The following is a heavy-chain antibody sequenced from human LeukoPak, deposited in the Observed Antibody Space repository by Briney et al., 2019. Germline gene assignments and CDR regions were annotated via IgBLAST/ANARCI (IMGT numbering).Heavy chain of an antibody. CDR3: ATLGSVDY. D-gene: IGHD5-12*01. J-gene: IGHJ4*02. CDR2: IYHSGST. CDR1: GGSISSGGYS. V-gene: IGHV4-30-2*01. Sequence: SQTLSLTCAVSGGSISSGGYSWSWIRQPPGKGLEWIGYIYHSGSTYYNPSLKSRVTISVDRAKNQCSLKLSSVTAADTAVYYCATLGSVDYWGQGTLVTVSS.